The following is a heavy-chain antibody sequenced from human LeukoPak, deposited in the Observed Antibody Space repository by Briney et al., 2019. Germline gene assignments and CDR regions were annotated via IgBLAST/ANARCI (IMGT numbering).Heavy chain of an antibody. V-gene: IGHV1-24*01. D-gene: IGHD2-2*01. J-gene: IGHJ5*02. Sequence: GASVKVSCKVSGYTPTELSMHWVRQAPGKGLEWMGGFDPEDGETIYAQKFQGRVTMTEDTSTDTAYMELSSLRSEDTAVYYCATSLVVPPYNWFDPWGQGTLVTVSS. CDR3: ATSLVVPPYNWFDP. CDR2: FDPEDGET. CDR1: GYTPTELS.